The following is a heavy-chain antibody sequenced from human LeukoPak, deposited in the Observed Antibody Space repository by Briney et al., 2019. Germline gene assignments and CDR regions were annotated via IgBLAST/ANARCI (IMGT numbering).Heavy chain of an antibody. V-gene: IGHV3-48*01. CDR3: TRDGGRGHDMDV. CDR1: GFTLSSYH. CDR2: ISAGSSAI. Sequence: GGSLRLSCAVSGFTLSSYHMNWVRQAPGQGLKWVSYISAGSSAIYYADSVKGRFTISRDNAKNSLYLQMNSLRGEDTAVYYCTRDGGRGHDMDVWGQGTTVTVSS. J-gene: IGHJ6*02. D-gene: IGHD3-3*01.